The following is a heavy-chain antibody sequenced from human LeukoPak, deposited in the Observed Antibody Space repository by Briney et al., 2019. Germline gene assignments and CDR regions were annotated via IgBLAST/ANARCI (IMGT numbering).Heavy chain of an antibody. V-gene: IGHV1-2*02. CDR1: GYTFTGYY. J-gene: IGHJ6*03. Sequence: ASVKVSCKASGYTFTGYYMHWVRQAPGQGLEWMGWINPNSGGTNYAQKFQGRVTMTRDTSISTAYMELSRLRSDDTAVHYCARLYSSSWYDQYYYMDVWGKGTTVTVSS. D-gene: IGHD6-13*01. CDR3: ARLYSSSWYDQYYYMDV. CDR2: INPNSGGT.